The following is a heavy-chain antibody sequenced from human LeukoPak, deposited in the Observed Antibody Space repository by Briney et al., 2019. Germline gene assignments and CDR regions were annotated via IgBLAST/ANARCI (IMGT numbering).Heavy chain of an antibody. D-gene: IGHD6-13*01. CDR1: GGSISSYY. CDR3: ASYSTTGGFDY. J-gene: IGHJ4*02. Sequence: SETLSLTCTVSGGSISSYYWSWIRQPPGKGLEWIGYIYYSGSTNYNPSLRSRVTISVDTSKNQFSLKLSSVTAADTAVYYCASYSTTGGFDYWGQGTLVTVSS. CDR2: IYYSGST. V-gene: IGHV4-59*01.